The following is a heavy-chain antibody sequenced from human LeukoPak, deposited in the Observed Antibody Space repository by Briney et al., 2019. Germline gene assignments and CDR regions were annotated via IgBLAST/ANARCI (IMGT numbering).Heavy chain of an antibody. V-gene: IGHV3-33*01. CDR2: IRYDGSSE. J-gene: IGHJ4*02. D-gene: IGHD2-15*01. CDR1: GFTFSTYG. CDR3: ARYCSGGSCYMGLI. Sequence: GGSLRLSCAASGFTFSTYGTHWVRQAPGKGLEWVAVIRYDGSSEYYADSVKGRFIISRDNSKNTLYLQMNSLRAEDTAVYYCARYCSGGSCYMGLIWGQGTLSPSPQ.